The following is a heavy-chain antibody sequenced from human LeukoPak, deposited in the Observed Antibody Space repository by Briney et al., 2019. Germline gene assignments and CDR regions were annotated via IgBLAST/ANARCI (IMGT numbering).Heavy chain of an antibody. Sequence: GGSLRLSCEASGFTFSNYWMNWVRQAPGKGLEWVAHMKQDGSEKYYVDSVKGRFTISRDNTKNSLFLQMNSLSSEDTAVYYCARITVIRVAAMDVWGKGTTVTISS. CDR1: GFTFSNYW. CDR2: MKQDGSEK. CDR3: ARITVIRVAAMDV. V-gene: IGHV3-7*01. D-gene: IGHD3-10*01. J-gene: IGHJ6*03.